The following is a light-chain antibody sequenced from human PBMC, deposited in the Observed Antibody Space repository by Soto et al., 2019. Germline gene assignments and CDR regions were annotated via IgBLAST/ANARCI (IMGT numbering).Light chain of an antibody. V-gene: IGKV1-13*02. CDR1: QGISSA. J-gene: IGKJ5*01. Sequence: AIPLTQSPSSLSASVGDRVTITCRATQGISSALAWYQQKPGKAPKLLIYDASSLESGVPSRFSGSGSGTDFTLAISSLQPEEFATYYCQQFNSYPHSFGQGTRLEIK. CDR3: QQFNSYPHS. CDR2: DAS.